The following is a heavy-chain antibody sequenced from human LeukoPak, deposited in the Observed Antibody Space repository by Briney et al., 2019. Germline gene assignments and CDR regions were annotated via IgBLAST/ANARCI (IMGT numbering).Heavy chain of an antibody. CDR2: ISGSGGST. V-gene: IGHV3-23*01. Sequence: QPGGSLRLSCAASGFTFSSYAMSWVRQAPGKGLEWVSAISGSGGSTYYADSVKGRFTISRDNSKNTLYLQMNSLRAEDTAVYYCAREGGKPTNLIVRTWFDPWGQGTLVTVSS. J-gene: IGHJ5*02. CDR1: GFTFSSYA. CDR3: AREGGKPTNLIVRTWFDP. D-gene: IGHD1-26*01.